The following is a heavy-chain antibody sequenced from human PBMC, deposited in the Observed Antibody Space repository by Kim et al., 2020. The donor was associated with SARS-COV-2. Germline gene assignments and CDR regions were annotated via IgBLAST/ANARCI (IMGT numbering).Heavy chain of an antibody. CDR2: IYYSGST. CDR3: ASLGGVTIFGVVIIADYGMDV. Sequence: SETLSLTCTVSGGSISSSSYYWGWIRQPPGKGLEWIGSIYYSGSTYYNPSLKSRVTISVDTSKNQFSLKLSSVTAADTAVYYCASLGGVTIFGVVIIADYGMDVWGQGTTVTVSS. D-gene: IGHD3-3*01. J-gene: IGHJ6*02. V-gene: IGHV4-39*01. CDR1: GGSISSSSYY.